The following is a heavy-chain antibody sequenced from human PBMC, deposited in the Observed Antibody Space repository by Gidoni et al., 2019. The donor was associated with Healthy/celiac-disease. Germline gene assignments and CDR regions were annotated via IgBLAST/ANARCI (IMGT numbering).Heavy chain of an antibody. D-gene: IGHD3-10*01. CDR1: GFPFSSYA. CDR2: ISYDGSNK. V-gene: IGHV3-30-3*01. CDR3: ARDLEYSGAFDI. J-gene: IGHJ3*02. Sequence: QVQLVESGGGVVQPGRSLSLSCAASGFPFSSYAMHWVRQAPGKGLEWGAVISYDGSNKYYADSVKGRFTISSDNSKHTLYLQMNSLRAEDTAVYYCARDLEYSGAFDIWGQGPMVTVSS.